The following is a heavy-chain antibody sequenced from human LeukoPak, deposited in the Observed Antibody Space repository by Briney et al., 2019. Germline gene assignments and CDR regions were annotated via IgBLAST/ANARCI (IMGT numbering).Heavy chain of an antibody. V-gene: IGHV1-2*02. CDR2: INPNSGGT. Sequence: ASVKVSCKASGYTFTGYFMHWVRQARGQGLEWMGWINPNSGGTNYAQKFQGRVTMTRDTSISTAYMELSRLRSDDTAVYYCARQAGSGSYGYFDYWGQGTLVTVSS. CDR1: GYTFTGYF. J-gene: IGHJ4*02. D-gene: IGHD1-26*01. CDR3: ARQAGSGSYGYFDY.